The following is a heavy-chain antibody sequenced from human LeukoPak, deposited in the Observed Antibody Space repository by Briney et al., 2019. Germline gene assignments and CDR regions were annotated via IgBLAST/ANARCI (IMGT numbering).Heavy chain of an antibody. V-gene: IGHV1-46*01. D-gene: IGHD1-26*01. CDR3: ARDNSVGETAWWFDP. J-gene: IGHJ5*02. CDR1: GYSFTSYY. CDR2: INPSGSSA. Sequence: EASVKVCCKASGYSFTSYYMHWVRQAPGQGLEWMGFINPSGSSAAYAQKFQGRLTMTRDMFTSTDYMELTSLTSDDTAVYYCARDNSVGETAWWFDPWGQGTLVTVSS.